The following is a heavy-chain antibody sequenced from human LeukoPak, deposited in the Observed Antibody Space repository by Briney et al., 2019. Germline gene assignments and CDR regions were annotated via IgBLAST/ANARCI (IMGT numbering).Heavy chain of an antibody. V-gene: IGHV3-23*01. CDR3: ARDSSGWYRWFDP. Sequence: PGGSLRLSCAASGFTFSSYGMSWVRQAPGKGLEWVSAISGSGGSTYYADSAKGRFNISRDNAKNSLYLQMNSLRADDTAVYYCARDSSGWYRWFDPWGQGTLVTVSS. J-gene: IGHJ5*02. CDR1: GFTFSSYG. CDR2: ISGSGGST. D-gene: IGHD6-19*01.